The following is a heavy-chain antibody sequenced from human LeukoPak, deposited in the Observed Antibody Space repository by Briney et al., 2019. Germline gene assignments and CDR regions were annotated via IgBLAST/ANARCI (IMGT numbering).Heavy chain of an antibody. Sequence: SETLSLTCTVSGGSISSSSYYWGWIRQPPGKGLEWIGSIYYSGSTYYNPSLKSRVTISVDTSKNQFSLKLTSVTAADTAVYYCARQAGGYDLLWYFDYWGQGTLVTVSS. CDR2: IYYSGST. J-gene: IGHJ4*02. CDR1: GGSISSSSYY. D-gene: IGHD5-12*01. CDR3: ARQAGGYDLLWYFDY. V-gene: IGHV4-39*01.